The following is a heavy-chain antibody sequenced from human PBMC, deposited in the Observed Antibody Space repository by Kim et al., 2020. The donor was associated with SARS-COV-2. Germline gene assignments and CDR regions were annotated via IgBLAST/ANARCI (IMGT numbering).Heavy chain of an antibody. CDR3: ARLLDDYGDY. Sequence: DTRYSPSFQGQVTISADKSISTAYLQWSSLKASDTAMYYCARLLDDYGDYWGQGTLVTVSS. V-gene: IGHV5-51*01. J-gene: IGHJ4*02. CDR2: DT.